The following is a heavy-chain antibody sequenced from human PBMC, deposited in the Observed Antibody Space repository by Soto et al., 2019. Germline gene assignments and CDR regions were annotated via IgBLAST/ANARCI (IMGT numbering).Heavy chain of an antibody. D-gene: IGHD6-13*01. Sequence: PSETLSLTCTVSGGSISSYYWSWIRQPPGKGLEWIGYIYYSVSTNYNPSLKSRVTISVDTSKNQFSLKLSSVTASDTAVYYCARMGIAAAGNDYWGQGTLVTVSS. V-gene: IGHV4-59*12. CDR1: GGSISSYY. J-gene: IGHJ4*02. CDR2: IYYSVST. CDR3: ARMGIAAAGNDY.